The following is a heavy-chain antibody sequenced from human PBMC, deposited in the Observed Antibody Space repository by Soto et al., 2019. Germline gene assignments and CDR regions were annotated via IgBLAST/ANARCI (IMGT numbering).Heavy chain of an antibody. Sequence: SVKVSCKASGGTFSSYAISWVRQAPGQGLEWMGGIIPIFGTANYAQKFQGRVTITADESTSTAYMELSSLRSEDTAVYYCASSYYYDSSGYYSLSYWGQGTLVTVSS. CDR3: ASSYYYDSSGYYSLSY. CDR1: GGTFSSYA. D-gene: IGHD3-22*01. V-gene: IGHV1-69*13. CDR2: IIPIFGTA. J-gene: IGHJ4*02.